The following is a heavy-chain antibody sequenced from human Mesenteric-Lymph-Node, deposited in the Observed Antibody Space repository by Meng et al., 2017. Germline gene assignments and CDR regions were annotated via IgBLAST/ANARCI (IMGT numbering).Heavy chain of an antibody. D-gene: IGHD3-22*01. V-gene: IGHV2-5*08. Sequence: SGPTLVKPTQTLTLTCTFSGFSLSTSGMCVSWVRQPPGEALEWLALIYWDDDKRYSPSLKSRLTITKDTSKNQVVLTMNNMDPVDTATYYCAKTWLFYSDGSRYPDFDYWGQGTLVTVSS. CDR1: GFSLSTSGMC. J-gene: IGHJ4*02. CDR2: IYWDDDK. CDR3: AKTWLFYSDGSRYPDFDY.